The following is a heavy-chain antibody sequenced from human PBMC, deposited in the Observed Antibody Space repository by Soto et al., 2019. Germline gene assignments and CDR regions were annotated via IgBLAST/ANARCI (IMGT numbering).Heavy chain of an antibody. Sequence: QVQLMQSGAEVKKPGASVKVSCKASGYTFTNFGISWVRQAPGQGLEWMGWNSAYNGNTNYAQKFQGRVTMTTDTSTSTAYMEVRSLPFDATAVYYWARGGTPIDYWGQGTLVTVSS. CDR1: GYTFTNFG. CDR2: NSAYNGNT. J-gene: IGHJ4*02. CDR3: ARGGTPIDY. D-gene: IGHD3-16*01. V-gene: IGHV1-18*01.